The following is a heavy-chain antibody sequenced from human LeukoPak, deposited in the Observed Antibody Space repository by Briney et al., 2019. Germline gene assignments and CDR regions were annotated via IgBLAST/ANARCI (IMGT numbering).Heavy chain of an antibody. CDR3: ARDGPMVYYYYYMDV. Sequence: SQTLSLTCTVSGGSISSYYWSWIRQPAGKGLEWIGRIYTSGSTNYNPSLKSRVTMSVDTSKNQFSLKLSSVTAADTAVYYCARDGPMVYYYYYMDVWGKGTTVTVSS. V-gene: IGHV4-4*07. CDR1: GGSISSYY. D-gene: IGHD4/OR15-4a*01. J-gene: IGHJ6*03. CDR2: IYTSGST.